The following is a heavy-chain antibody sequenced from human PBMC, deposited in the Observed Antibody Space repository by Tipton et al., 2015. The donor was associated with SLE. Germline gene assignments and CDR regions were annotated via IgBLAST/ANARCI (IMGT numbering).Heavy chain of an antibody. V-gene: IGHV4-61*09. CDR1: GFSIISAKYY. Sequence: TLSLTCTVSGFSIISAKYYWTWFRQPPGKGLQWIGHIQTSGSTNYNPSLKSRGTISVDTSKNQFSLKLTSVTAADTAMYYCARSPNLGYCSGGACYRLDYWGQGTLVTVSS. D-gene: IGHD2-15*01. J-gene: IGHJ4*02. CDR3: ARSPNLGYCSGGACYRLDY. CDR2: IQTSGST.